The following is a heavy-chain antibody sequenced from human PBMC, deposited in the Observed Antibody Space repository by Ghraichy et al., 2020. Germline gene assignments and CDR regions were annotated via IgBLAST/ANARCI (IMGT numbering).Heavy chain of an antibody. V-gene: IGHV3-7*03. CDR3: ARSPGVNFNY. J-gene: IGHJ4*02. Sequence: GESMNISCAASGFPFSTNWMNWVRQAPEKGLEWVANIKQDGSERHYVDSVKGRFTISRDNAQNSLYLQMNSLSDEDTAVYYCARSPGVNFNYWGQGTLVTVSS. CDR1: GFPFSTNW. CDR2: IKQDGSER.